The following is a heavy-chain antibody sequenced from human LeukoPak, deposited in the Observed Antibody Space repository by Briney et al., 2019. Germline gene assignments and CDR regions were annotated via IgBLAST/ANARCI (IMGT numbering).Heavy chain of an antibody. Sequence: KTSETLSLTCTVSGGSISSDYWSWIRQPPGKGLEWIGYIYYSGSTNYNPSLMSRVTISVDTSKNQFSLKLSSVTAADTAVYYCARLHSYGHGRDYGMDVWGQGTTVTVSS. CDR2: IYYSGST. CDR3: ARLHSYGHGRDYGMDV. CDR1: GGSISSDY. V-gene: IGHV4-59*08. D-gene: IGHD5-18*01. J-gene: IGHJ6*02.